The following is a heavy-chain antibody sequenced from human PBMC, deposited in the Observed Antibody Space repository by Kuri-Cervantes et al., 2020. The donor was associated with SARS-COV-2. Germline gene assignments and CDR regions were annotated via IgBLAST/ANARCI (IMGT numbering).Heavy chain of an antibody. D-gene: IGHD2-2*01. CDR2: ISYDGSNK. CDR3: ARDLGPYQLLFFRAFDI. Sequence: GESLKISCAASGFTFSSYAMHWVRQAPGKGLEWVAVISYDGSNKYYADSVKGRFTISRDNAKNSLYLQMNSLRAEDTAVYYCARDLGPYQLLFFRAFDIRGQGTMVTVSS. CDR1: GFTFSSYA. J-gene: IGHJ3*02. V-gene: IGHV3-30-3*01.